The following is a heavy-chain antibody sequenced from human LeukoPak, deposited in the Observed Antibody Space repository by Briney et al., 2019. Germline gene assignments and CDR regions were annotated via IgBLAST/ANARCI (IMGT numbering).Heavy chain of an antibody. J-gene: IGHJ4*02. V-gene: IGHV4-34*01. CDR2: INHSGST. Sequence: NPSETLSLTCAVYGGSFSGYYWSWIRQPPGKGLEWIGEINHSGSTNYNPSLKSRVTISVDTSKNQFSLKLSSVTAADTAVYYCARAYGSGSYYNFLAYWGQGTLVTVSS. CDR1: GGSFSGYY. D-gene: IGHD3-10*01. CDR3: ARAYGSGSYYNFLAY.